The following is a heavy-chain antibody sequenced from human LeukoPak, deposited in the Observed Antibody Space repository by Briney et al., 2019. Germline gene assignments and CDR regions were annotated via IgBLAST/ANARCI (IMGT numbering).Heavy chain of an antibody. D-gene: IGHD2-2*01. CDR1: GYSFISYW. Sequence: GESLKISCKGSGYSFISYWIGWVRPMPGKGLEWMGIIYPGDSDTRYSPSFRGQVTISADKSISAAYLQWSSLKASDTAMYYCARGYCSSTSCEDYWGQGTLVTVSS. J-gene: IGHJ4*02. CDR3: ARGYCSSTSCEDY. CDR2: IYPGDSDT. V-gene: IGHV5-51*01.